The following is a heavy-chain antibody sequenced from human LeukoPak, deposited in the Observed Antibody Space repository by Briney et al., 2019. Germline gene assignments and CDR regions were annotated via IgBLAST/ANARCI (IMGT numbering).Heavy chain of an antibody. V-gene: IGHV3-30-3*01. CDR3: ARDNGGYYYY. J-gene: IGHJ4*02. CDR2: ISYDGSNK. CDR1: GFTFSSYA. Sequence: GGSLRLSCAASGFTFSSYAMHWVRQAPGKGLEWVAVISYDGSNKYYADSVKGRFTISRDNSKNTLYLQMNSLRAEDTAVYYCARDNGGYYYYWGQGTLVTVSS. D-gene: IGHD3-22*01.